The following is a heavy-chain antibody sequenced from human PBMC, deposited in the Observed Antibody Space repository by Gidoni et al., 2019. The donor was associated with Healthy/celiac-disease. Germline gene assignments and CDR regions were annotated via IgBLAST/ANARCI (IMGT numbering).Heavy chain of an antibody. CDR3: ARQFETAAPLTPIDAFDI. CDR1: GGSISSSSYY. Sequence: QLQLQESGPGLVKPSETLSLTCTVSGGSISSSSYYWGWIRQPPGKGLEWIGSIYYSGSTYYNPSLKSRVTISVDTSKNQFSLKLSSVTAADTAVYYCARQFETAAPLTPIDAFDIWGQGTMVTVSS. CDR2: IYYSGST. V-gene: IGHV4-39*01. D-gene: IGHD3-16*01. J-gene: IGHJ3*02.